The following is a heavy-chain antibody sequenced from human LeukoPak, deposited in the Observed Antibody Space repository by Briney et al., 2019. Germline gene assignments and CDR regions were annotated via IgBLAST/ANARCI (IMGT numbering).Heavy chain of an antibody. Sequence: GASLQISCKCSGYIFTSYWISWVRQLPGEGLEWMGRIDPSDSYTNYSPSCQGHVTISADKSISTAYLQWSSLKASDTAMYYCARLGKTFWNDGYYYYGMDVWGQGTTVTASS. CDR2: IDPSDSYT. J-gene: IGHJ6*02. V-gene: IGHV5-10-1*01. CDR3: ARLGKTFWNDGYYYYGMDV. CDR1: GYIFTSYW. D-gene: IGHD1-1*01.